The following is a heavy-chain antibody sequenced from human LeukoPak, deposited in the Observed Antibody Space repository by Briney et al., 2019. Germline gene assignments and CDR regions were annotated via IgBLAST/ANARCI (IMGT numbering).Heavy chain of an antibody. CDR2: MNPNSGNT. J-gene: IGHJ4*02. CDR3: ATSYYYDSSDYYRIDY. Sequence: ASVKVSSKASGYTFTSYDINWVRQATGQGLEWMGWMNPNSGNTGYAQKFQGRVTITRNTSISTAYMELSSLRSEDTAVYYCATSYYYDSSDYYRIDYWGQGTLVTVSS. D-gene: IGHD3-22*01. V-gene: IGHV1-8*03. CDR1: GYTFTSYD.